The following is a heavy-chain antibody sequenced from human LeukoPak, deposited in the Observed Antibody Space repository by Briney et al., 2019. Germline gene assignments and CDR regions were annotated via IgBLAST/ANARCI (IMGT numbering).Heavy chain of an antibody. D-gene: IGHD5-12*01. V-gene: IGHV4-39*07. Sequence: PSETLSLTCTVSGGSISSSSYYWGWIRQPPGKGLEWIGSIYYSGSTYYNPSLKSRVTISVDTSKNQFSLKLSSVTAADTAVYYCAREARYSGYDPVDYWGQGTLVTVSS. J-gene: IGHJ4*02. CDR3: AREARYSGYDPVDY. CDR2: IYYSGST. CDR1: GGSISSSSYY.